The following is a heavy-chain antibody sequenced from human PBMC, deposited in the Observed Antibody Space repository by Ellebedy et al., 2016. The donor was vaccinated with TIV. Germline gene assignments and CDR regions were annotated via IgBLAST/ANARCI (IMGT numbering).Heavy chain of an antibody. V-gene: IGHV1-69*13. CDR1: GGTFSSYA. D-gene: IGHD4-23*01. J-gene: IGHJ1*01. CDR2: IIPIFGTA. Sequence: SVKVSCXASGGTFSSYAISWVRQAPGQGLEWMGGIIPIFGTANYAQKFQGRVTITADESTSTAYMELSSLRSEDTAVYYCARDRVNSGYFQHWGQGTLVTVSS. CDR3: ARDRVNSGYFQH.